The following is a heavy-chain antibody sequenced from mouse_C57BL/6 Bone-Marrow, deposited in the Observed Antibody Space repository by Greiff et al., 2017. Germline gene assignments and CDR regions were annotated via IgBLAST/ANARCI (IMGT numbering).Heavy chain of an antibody. J-gene: IGHJ4*01. D-gene: IGHD2-1*01. V-gene: IGHV7-3*01. CDR3: ARFSNQGAMDY. Sequence: EVQLQESGGGLVQPGGSLSLSCAASGFTFTDYYMSWVRQPPGKALEWLGFIRNKANGYTTEYSASVKGRFTISRDNSQSILYLQMNALRAEDSATYYCARFSNQGAMDYWGQGTSVTVSS. CDR2: IRNKANGYTT. CDR1: GFTFTDYY.